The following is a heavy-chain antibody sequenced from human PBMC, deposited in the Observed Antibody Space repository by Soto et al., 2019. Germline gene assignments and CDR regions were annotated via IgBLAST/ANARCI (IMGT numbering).Heavy chain of an antibody. Sequence: ASVKVSCKASGYTFTSYYMHWVRQAPGQGLEWMGIINPSGGSTSYAQKFQGRVTMTRDTSTSTVYMELSSLRAEDTAVYYCAKPVQENGYHYDIWYFDLWGRGTLVTVSS. CDR2: INPSGGST. CDR3: AKPVQENGYHYDIWYFDL. V-gene: IGHV1-46*01. CDR1: GYTFTSYY. D-gene: IGHD3-22*01. J-gene: IGHJ2*01.